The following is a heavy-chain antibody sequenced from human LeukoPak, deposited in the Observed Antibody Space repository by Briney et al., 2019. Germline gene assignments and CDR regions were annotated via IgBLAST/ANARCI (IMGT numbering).Heavy chain of an antibody. D-gene: IGHD4-17*01. J-gene: IGHJ4*02. CDR1: GFTFSSYA. CDR3: AKWYGDYYFDY. V-gene: IGHV3-23*01. CDR2: ISGSGGNT. Sequence: GESLRLSCAVSGFTFSSYAMSWVRQAPGKGLEWVSAISGSGGNTYYADSVKGQFTISRDNSKNTLYLQMNSLRAEDTAVYYCAKWYGDYYFDYWGQGTLVTVFS.